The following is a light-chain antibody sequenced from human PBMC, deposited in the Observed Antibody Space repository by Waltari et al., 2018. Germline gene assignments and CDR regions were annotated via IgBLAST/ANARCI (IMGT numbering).Light chain of an antibody. CDR3: QLWDSSSDHVL. J-gene: IGLJ2*01. CDR2: YDN. V-gene: IGLV3-21*04. CDR1: NMGSKS. Sequence: SFVLTQPPSVSVAPGKTARITCGGNNMGSKSVHWYQQKPGQAPVLVIYYDNDRPSGIPERFSGSNSGNTATLTITRVEAGDEAAYYCQLWDSSSDHVLFGGGTKLTVL.